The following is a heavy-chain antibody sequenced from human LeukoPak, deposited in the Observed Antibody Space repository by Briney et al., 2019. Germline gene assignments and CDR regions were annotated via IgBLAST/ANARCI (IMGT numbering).Heavy chain of an antibody. J-gene: IGHJ3*02. D-gene: IGHD3-3*01. Sequence: SETLSLTCTVSGGSISSGDYYWSWMRQPPGKGLEWIGYIYYSGSTYYNPSLKSRVTISVDTSKNQFSLKLSSVTAADTAVYYCARGDFWSGSARAFDIWGQGTMVTVSS. CDR1: GGSISSGDYY. V-gene: IGHV4-30-4*08. CDR2: IYYSGST. CDR3: ARGDFWSGSARAFDI.